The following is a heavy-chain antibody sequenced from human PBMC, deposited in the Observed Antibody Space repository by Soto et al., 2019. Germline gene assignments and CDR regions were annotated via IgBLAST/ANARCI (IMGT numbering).Heavy chain of an antibody. CDR3: TTDLLWFGELQFGAY. V-gene: IGHV3-15*01. CDR2: IKSKTDGGTT. CDR1: GFTFSNAW. D-gene: IGHD3-10*01. Sequence: PGGSLRLSCAASGFTFSNAWMSWVRQAPGKGLEWVGRIKSKTDGGTTDYAAPVKGRFTISRDDSKNTLYLQMNSLKTEDTAVYYCTTDLLWFGELQFGAYWGQGTLVTVSS. J-gene: IGHJ4*02.